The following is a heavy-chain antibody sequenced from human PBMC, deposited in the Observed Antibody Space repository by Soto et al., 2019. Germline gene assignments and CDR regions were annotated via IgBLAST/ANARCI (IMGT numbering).Heavy chain of an antibody. Sequence: GASVKVSCKASGYTFSGYYMHGVRQAPGQGLEWMGIINPSGGSTSYAQKFQGRVTMTRDTSTSTVYMELSSLRSEDTAVYYCARDHIPLTLVATIHWFDPWGQGTLVTVSS. CDR2: INPSGGST. D-gene: IGHD5-12*01. CDR1: GYTFSGYY. V-gene: IGHV1-46*01. J-gene: IGHJ5*02. CDR3: ARDHIPLTLVATIHWFDP.